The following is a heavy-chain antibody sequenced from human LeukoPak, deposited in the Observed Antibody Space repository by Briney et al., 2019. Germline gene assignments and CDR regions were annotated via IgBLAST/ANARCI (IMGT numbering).Heavy chain of an antibody. Sequence: PGASLRLSCVASGLTLSNYAMSWVRQAPGKGLEWASSISGSGGSTYQAENVKGRFTISRDNSKNTLYLQMNSLRDEDTAIYYCAAGYTTGWYVRYFDYWGQGTLVTVSS. V-gene: IGHV3-23*01. CDR2: ISGSGGST. CDR3: AAGYTTGWYVRYFDY. D-gene: IGHD6-19*01. CDR1: GLTLSNYA. J-gene: IGHJ4*02.